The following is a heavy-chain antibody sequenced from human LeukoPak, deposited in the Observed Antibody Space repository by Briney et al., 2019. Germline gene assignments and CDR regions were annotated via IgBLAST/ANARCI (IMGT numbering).Heavy chain of an antibody. J-gene: IGHJ4*02. CDR1: GFTFSSYA. CDR2: ITWDSGRI. V-gene: IGHV3-9*01. CDR3: TRAPAATSRNYFDY. D-gene: IGHD2-2*01. Sequence: GGSLRLSCAASGFTFSSYAMHWVRQAPGKGLEWVSGITWDSGRIAFADSVKGRFTISRDNAKNSLYLQMNSLSAEDTALYYCTRAPAATSRNYFDYWGQGTLVTVSS.